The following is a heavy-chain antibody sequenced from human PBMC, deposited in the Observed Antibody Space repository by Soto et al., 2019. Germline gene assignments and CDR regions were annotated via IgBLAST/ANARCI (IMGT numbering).Heavy chain of an antibody. Sequence: QVQLQQWGAGLLKPSETLSLTCAVYGGSFSGYYWSWIRQPPGKGLEWIGEINHSGSTNYNPSLKSRVTISVDTSKTQFSLKLSSETAADTAVYYCPRKPYYYDSSGLHNWFDPWGQGTLLTVSS. CDR2: INHSGST. D-gene: IGHD3-22*01. CDR1: GGSFSGYY. V-gene: IGHV4-34*01. CDR3: PRKPYYYDSSGLHNWFDP. J-gene: IGHJ5*02.